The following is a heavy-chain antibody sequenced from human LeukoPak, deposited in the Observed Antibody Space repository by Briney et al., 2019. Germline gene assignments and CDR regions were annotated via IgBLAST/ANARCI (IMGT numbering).Heavy chain of an antibody. D-gene: IGHD6-25*01. Sequence: GESLKSSCKGSGYSFTSYWIGWVRQMPGKGLEWMGIIYPGDSRSRYSPSFQGQVTISADKSISTAYLQWSSLKASDTAIYYCVRHWATQIAAEIDYWGQGTLVTVSS. CDR2: IYPGDSRS. CDR3: VRHWATQIAAEIDY. V-gene: IGHV5-51*01. CDR1: GYSFTSYW. J-gene: IGHJ4*02.